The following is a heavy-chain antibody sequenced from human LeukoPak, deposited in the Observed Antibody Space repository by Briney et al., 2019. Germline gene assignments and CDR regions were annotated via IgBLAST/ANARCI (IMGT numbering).Heavy chain of an antibody. CDR1: SCSISSSSYY. CDR2: IYYSGST. D-gene: IGHD3-22*01. Sequence: SETLSLTSTGSSCSISSSSYYWGWIRQPPGKGLEWIGSIYYSGSTYYNPSLKSRVTISVATSKNKFSLKMSPVTAADTAVYYCARQDYYDSSGEGFDYWGRGTLVTVSS. J-gene: IGHJ4*02. CDR3: ARQDYYDSSGEGFDY. V-gene: IGHV4-39*01.